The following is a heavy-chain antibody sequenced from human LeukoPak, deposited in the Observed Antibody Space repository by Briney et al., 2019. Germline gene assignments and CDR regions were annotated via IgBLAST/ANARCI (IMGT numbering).Heavy chain of an antibody. J-gene: IGHJ4*02. D-gene: IGHD2-15*01. V-gene: IGHV3-23*01. CDR3: LGYCSGGSCYSGAH. Sequence: GSLRLSCAASGFPFSTYAMSWVRQAPGKGLEWVSTISTTGGNTYYADSVKGRFTISRDNSKNTQFLQMNSLRGEDTAVYYCLGYCSGGSCYSGAHWGQGTLVTVSS. CDR1: GFPFSTYA. CDR2: ISTTGGNT.